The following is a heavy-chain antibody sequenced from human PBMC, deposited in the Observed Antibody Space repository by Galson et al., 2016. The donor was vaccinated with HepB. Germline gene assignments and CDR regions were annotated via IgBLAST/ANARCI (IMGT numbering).Heavy chain of an antibody. CDR1: GFVSSNFG. J-gene: IGHJ4*02. D-gene: IGHD1-1*01. Sequence: SLRLSCAAPGFVSSNFGLSWVRQAPGKGLEWVASISTRRTTYYSDSVQGRFTISRDNSNNTLYLQMNGLRAEDPAVYYCAKERLVRRIFDHWGQGPLLTVSS. CDR3: AKERLVRRIFDH. V-gene: IGHV3-23*01. CDR2: ISTRRTT.